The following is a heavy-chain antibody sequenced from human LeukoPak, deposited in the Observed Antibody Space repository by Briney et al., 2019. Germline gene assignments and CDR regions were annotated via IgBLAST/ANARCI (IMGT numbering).Heavy chain of an antibody. J-gene: IGHJ5*02. CDR2: IRYDGSNK. Sequence: SGGSLRLSCAASGFTFSSYGMHWVRQAPGKGLEWVAFIRYDGSNKYYADSVKGRFTISRDNSKNTLYLQMNSLRAEDTAVYYCAKEEVNRSIIAARPRFDPWGQGTLVTVSS. V-gene: IGHV3-30*02. CDR1: GFTFSSYG. D-gene: IGHD6-6*01. CDR3: AKEEVNRSIIAARPRFDP.